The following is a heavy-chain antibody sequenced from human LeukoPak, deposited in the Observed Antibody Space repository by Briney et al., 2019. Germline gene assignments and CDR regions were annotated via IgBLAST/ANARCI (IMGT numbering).Heavy chain of an antibody. CDR2: INPSGGST. CDR1: AYTFTSYY. D-gene: IGHD1-26*01. V-gene: IGHV1-46*01. J-gene: IGHJ4*02. Sequence: ASVKVSCKASAYTFTSYYMHWVRQAPGQGLEWMGIINPSGGSTSYAQKFQGRVTMTRDTSTSTVYMELSSLISEDTAVYYCARDLLPIGYIGSPVGATTGDNFDYWGQRTLVTVSS. CDR3: ARDLLPIGYIGSPVGATTGDNFDY.